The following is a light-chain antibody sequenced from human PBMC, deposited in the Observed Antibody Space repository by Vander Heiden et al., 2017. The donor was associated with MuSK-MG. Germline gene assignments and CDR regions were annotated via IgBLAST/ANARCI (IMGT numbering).Light chain of an antibody. V-gene: IGKV1-39*01. Sequence: DSVSIRTCRASQSISSYLNWYQQKPGKAPKLLIYAASSLQSGVLSRFSGSGCGTDFTLTISSRQPEDFAAYYCQQNDSSPPLTFGGGTKVEIK. J-gene: IGKJ4*01. CDR1: QSISSY. CDR2: AAS. CDR3: QQNDSSPPLT.